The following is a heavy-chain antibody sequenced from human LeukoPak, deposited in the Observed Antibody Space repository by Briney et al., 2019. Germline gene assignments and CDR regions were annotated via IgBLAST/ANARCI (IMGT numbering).Heavy chain of an antibody. CDR3: AKDIGGYYYYGMDV. CDR1: GFTFDDYA. V-gene: IGHV3-43D*04. J-gene: IGHJ6*04. CDR2: ISWDGGST. Sequence: GGSLRLSCAASGFTFDDYAMHWVRQAPGKGLEWVSLISWDGGSTYYADSVKGRFTISRDNSKNSLYLQMNSLGAEDTALYYCAKDIGGYYYYGMDVWGKGTTVTVSS.